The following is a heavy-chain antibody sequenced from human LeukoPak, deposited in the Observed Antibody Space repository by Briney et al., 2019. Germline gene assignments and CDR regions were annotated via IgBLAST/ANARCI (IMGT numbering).Heavy chain of an antibody. Sequence: GGSLRLSCAASGFTFSNYAMSWVRQAPGKGLEWVSVISGSGASTYYADSVKGRFTISRDNSKNTLYLQMNSLRAEDTAVYHCARDPTPGGDGWFDPWGQGTLVTVSS. V-gene: IGHV3-23*01. CDR1: GFTFSNYA. J-gene: IGHJ5*02. D-gene: IGHD2-21*02. CDR2: ISGSGAST. CDR3: ARDPTPGGDGWFDP.